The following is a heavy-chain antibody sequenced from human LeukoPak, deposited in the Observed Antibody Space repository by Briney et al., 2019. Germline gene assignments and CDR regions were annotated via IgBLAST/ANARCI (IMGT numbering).Heavy chain of an antibody. Sequence: GAPVKVSCKASGYTFTSYGISWVRQAPGQGLEWMGWISAYNGNTNYAQKLQGRVTMTTDTSTSTAYMELRSLRSDDTAVYYCARGIRIAVAGKGDKRDAFDIWGQGTMVTVSS. CDR3: ARGIRIAVAGKGDKRDAFDI. CDR2: ISAYNGNT. J-gene: IGHJ3*02. V-gene: IGHV1-18*01. D-gene: IGHD6-19*01. CDR1: GYTFTSYG.